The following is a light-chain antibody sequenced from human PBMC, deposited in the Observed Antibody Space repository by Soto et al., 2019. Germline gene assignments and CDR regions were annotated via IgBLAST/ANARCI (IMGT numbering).Light chain of an antibody. CDR3: QQYNSYPWT. J-gene: IGKJ1*01. CDR2: RSS. CDR1: QNVNSW. Sequence: DIQMTQSPSTLSASVGARVTITCRASQNVNSWLAWYQQKPGKPPTLLIYRSSALESGVPSRFSGSGSVTEFTLTSSSLQPDYFATYYCQQYNSYPWTFGQGTKVEI. V-gene: IGKV1-5*03.